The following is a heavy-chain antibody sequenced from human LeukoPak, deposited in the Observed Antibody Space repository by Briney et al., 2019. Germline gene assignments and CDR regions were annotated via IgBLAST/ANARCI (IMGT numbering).Heavy chain of an antibody. Sequence: ASVKVSCKASGYTFTTYYMHWVRQAPGQGLEWVGIINPRGGSTTYAQKFQGRVTMTRDTSTSTVYMELSSLKSDDTAVYYCARVATTTKVFDYWGQGTLVTVSS. CDR3: ARVATTTKVFDY. CDR2: INPRGGST. J-gene: IGHJ4*02. D-gene: IGHD5-12*01. V-gene: IGHV1-46*01. CDR1: GYTFTTYY.